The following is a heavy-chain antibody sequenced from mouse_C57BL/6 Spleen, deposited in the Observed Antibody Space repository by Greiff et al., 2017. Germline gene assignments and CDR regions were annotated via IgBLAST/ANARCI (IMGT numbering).Heavy chain of an antibody. J-gene: IGHJ2*01. V-gene: IGHV1-15*01. CDR1: GYTFTDYE. CDR3: TRGYGKCDY. D-gene: IGHD2-1*01. CDR2: IDPETGGT. Sequence: QVQLKESGAELVRPGASVTLSCKASGYTFTDYEMHWVKQTPVHGLEWIGAIDPETGGTAYNQKFKGKAILTADKSSSTAYMELRSLTSEDSAVYYCTRGYGKCDYWGQGTTLTVAS.